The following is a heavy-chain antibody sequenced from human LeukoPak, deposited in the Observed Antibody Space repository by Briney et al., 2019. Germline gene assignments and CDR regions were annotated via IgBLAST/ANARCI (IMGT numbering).Heavy chain of an antibody. CDR1: GFTFSSYW. CDR2: INQDGSEK. J-gene: IGHJ4*02. Sequence: HPGRSLRLSCATSGFTFSSYWMSWVRQAPGKGLEWVANINQDGSEKCYVDSVKGRFTISRDNAKNSLYLQVNSLRVEDTAVYYCARSYGSGSYPDYWGQGTLVTVSS. CDR3: ARSYGSGSYPDY. D-gene: IGHD3-10*01. V-gene: IGHV3-7*01.